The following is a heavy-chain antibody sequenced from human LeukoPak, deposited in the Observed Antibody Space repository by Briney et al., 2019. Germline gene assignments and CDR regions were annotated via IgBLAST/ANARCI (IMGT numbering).Heavy chain of an antibody. V-gene: IGHV3-23*01. CDR2: ISGSGDTT. CDR3: TTGLRAADTN. Sequence: GGSLRLSCAASGFSFSTYTMGWVRQAPGKGLEWVSSISGSGDTTYYADSVKGRFTISRDNSKNTVYLQMNSLRAEDTAVYYCTTGLRAADTNWGLGTLVTVSS. D-gene: IGHD6-13*01. J-gene: IGHJ4*02. CDR1: GFSFSTYT.